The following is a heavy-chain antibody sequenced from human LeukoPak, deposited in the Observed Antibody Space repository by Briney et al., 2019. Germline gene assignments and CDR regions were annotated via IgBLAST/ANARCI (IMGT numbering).Heavy chain of an antibody. V-gene: IGHV3-30*07. CDR1: GFTFSSHA. Sequence: GGSLRLSCAASGFTFSSHAMHWVRQAPGKGLEWVAVIAYDVTNKYYADSVKGRFTMSRDNSKNTLYLQMDSLRAEDTAVYYCTRDYRVGCTGGSCYPIDYWGQGTLVTVSS. CDR3: TRDYRVGCTGGSCYPIDY. J-gene: IGHJ4*02. D-gene: IGHD2-15*01. CDR2: IAYDVTNK.